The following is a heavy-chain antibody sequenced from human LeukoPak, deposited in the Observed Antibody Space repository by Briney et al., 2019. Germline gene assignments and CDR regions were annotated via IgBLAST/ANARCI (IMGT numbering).Heavy chain of an antibody. CDR3: ARNAYTYGYYYYMDV. CDR2: INLKSGGT. Sequence: ASVKVSCKASGYTFTGYYMHWVRQAPGQGLEWMGWINLKSGGTNYAGKFQGRVTMTRDTTTSTAYMDLSRLRSVDTAVYYCARNAYTYGYYYYMDVWGKGTTVTVSS. V-gene: IGHV1-2*02. D-gene: IGHD5-18*01. CDR1: GYTFTGYY. J-gene: IGHJ6*03.